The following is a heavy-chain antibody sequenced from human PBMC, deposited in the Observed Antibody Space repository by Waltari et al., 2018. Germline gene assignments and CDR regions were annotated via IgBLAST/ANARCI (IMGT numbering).Heavy chain of an antibody. CDR1: GNNITDVY. CDR3: VTDKGVVIAFQH. D-gene: IGHD2-21*01. V-gene: IGHV1-69-2*01. J-gene: IGHJ1*01. Sequence: EVQLVESGAEVKTPGATVKMPCMASGNNITDVYIHWVQQAPGKGLEWMGRIDPEDGETIYAEKFQDRVTITAYTSTDTAYMELSSLRSEDTAVYYCVTDKGVVIAFQHWGQGTVVTVSS. CDR2: IDPEDGET.